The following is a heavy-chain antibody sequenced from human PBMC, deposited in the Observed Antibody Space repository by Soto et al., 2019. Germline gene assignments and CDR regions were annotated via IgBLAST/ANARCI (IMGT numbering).Heavy chain of an antibody. CDR3: AKAGSGSYPYFDY. D-gene: IGHD3-10*01. J-gene: IGHJ4*02. CDR2: ISGSGGST. V-gene: IGHV3-23*01. CDR1: GFTFSSDA. Sequence: PGGSMRLSCAASGFTFSSDAMSWVRQAPGKGLEWVSAISGSGGSTYYADSVKGRFTISRDNSKNTLYLQMNSLRAEDTAVYYCAKAGSGSYPYFDYWGQETLVTVSS.